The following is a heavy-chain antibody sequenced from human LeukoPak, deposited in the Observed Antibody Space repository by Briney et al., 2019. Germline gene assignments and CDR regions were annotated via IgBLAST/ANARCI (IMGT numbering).Heavy chain of an antibody. V-gene: IGHV1-46*01. CDR3: ARAQDGAVAGSYYFDY. D-gene: IGHD6-19*01. CDR2: INPSGGST. Sequence: GASVKVSCKASGYTFTSYYMHWVRQAPGQGLEWMGIINPSGGSTSYAQKFQGRVTMTRDMSTSTVYMELSSLRSEDTAVYYCARAQDGAVAGSYYFDYWGQETLVTVSS. J-gene: IGHJ4*02. CDR1: GYTFTSYY.